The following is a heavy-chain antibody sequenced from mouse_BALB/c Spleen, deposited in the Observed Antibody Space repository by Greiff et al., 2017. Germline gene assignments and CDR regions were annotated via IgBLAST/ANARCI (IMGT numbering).Heavy chain of an antibody. D-gene: IGHD2-1*01. Sequence: VQLQQPGAELVKPGTSVKLSCKASGYNFTSYWINWVKLRPGQGLEWIGDIYPGSGSTNYNEKFKSKATLTVDTSSSTAYMQLSSLASEDSALYYCARYGNYGDYAMDYWGQGTSVTVSS. V-gene: IGHV1-55*01. CDR1: GYNFTSYW. J-gene: IGHJ4*01. CDR3: ARYGNYGDYAMDY. CDR2: IYPGSGST.